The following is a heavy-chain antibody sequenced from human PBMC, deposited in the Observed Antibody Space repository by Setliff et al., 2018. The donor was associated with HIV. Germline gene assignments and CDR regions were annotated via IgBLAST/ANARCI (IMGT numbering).Heavy chain of an antibody. J-gene: IGHJ6*03. CDR2: INPSGGST. V-gene: IGHV1-46*01. Sequence: GASVKVSCKASGGTFSNYAISWVRQAPGQGLEWMGIINPSGGSTNYAQKFQGRVTMTRDTSTSTVYMELSSLRSEDTAVYYCARAGRSGSYNHYYYYYMDVWGKGTTVTVSS. CDR3: ARAGRSGSYNHYYYYYMDV. D-gene: IGHD1-26*01. CDR1: GGTFSNYA.